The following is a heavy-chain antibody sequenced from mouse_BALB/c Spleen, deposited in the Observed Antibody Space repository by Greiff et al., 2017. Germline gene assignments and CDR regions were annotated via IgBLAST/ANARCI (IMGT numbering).Heavy chain of an antibody. CDR2: ISDGGSYT. V-gene: IGHV5-4*02. CDR3: ARSYGNYFDY. D-gene: IGHD2-1*01. CDR1: GFTFSDYY. J-gene: IGHJ2*01. Sequence: DVKLVESGGGLVKPGGSLKLSCAASGFTFSDYYMYWVRQTPEKRLEWVATISDGGSYTYYPDSVKGRFTISRDNAKNNLYLQMSSLKSEDTAMYYCARSYGNYFDYWGQGTTLTVSS.